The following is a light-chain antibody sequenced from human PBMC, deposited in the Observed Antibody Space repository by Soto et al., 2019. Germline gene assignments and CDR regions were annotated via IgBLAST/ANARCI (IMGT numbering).Light chain of an antibody. J-gene: IGKJ2*01. CDR1: RSDSSN. V-gene: IGKV3-15*01. Sequence: EIVMTQSPATLSVSPGERATLSCRASRSDSSNLAWYQQKPGQAPRLLMYGASTRATGIPARFSGSGSGTEFTLTISSLQSEDFAVYYCQQYNNWPPYTFGQGTKLEIK. CDR2: GAS. CDR3: QQYNNWPPYT.